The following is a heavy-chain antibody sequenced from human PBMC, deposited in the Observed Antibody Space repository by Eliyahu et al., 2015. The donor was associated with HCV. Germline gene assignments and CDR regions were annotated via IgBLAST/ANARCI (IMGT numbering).Heavy chain of an antibody. Sequence: EVQLLESGGGLVQPGGSLXLSCAASGFTFSSYAMSXVRQAPGKGLEWVSAISGSGGSTYYADSVKGRFTISRDNSKNTLYLQMNSLRAEDTAVYYCARGPSSGWLHFDYWGQGTLVTVSS. J-gene: IGHJ4*02. CDR3: ARGPSSGWLHFDY. V-gene: IGHV3-23*01. CDR1: GFTFSSYA. CDR2: ISGSGGST. D-gene: IGHD6-19*01.